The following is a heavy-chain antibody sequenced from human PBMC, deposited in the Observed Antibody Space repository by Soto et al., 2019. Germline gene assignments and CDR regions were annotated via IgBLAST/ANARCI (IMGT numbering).Heavy chain of an antibody. CDR2: ISGSGGYT. CDR1: GFTFSSYA. J-gene: IGHJ3*01. V-gene: IGHV3-23*01. CDR3: ARDREGVGAGLF. D-gene: IGHD1-26*01. Sequence: EVQLLESGGGLVQPGGSLRLSCAASGFTFSSYAMSWVRQAPGKGLEWVSAISGSGGYTYYADSVKGRFTISRDNAKNSLYLQMNSLRAEDTAVYYCARDREGVGAGLFWGQGTIVTVSS.